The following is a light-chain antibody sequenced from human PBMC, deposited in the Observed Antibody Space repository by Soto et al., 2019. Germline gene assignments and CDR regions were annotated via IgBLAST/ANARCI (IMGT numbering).Light chain of an antibody. CDR1: QSISSY. CDR2: AAS. V-gene: IGKV1-39*01. Sequence: DIEMTQSPSSLSASVGDRVTITCRASQSISSYLNWYQQKPGKAPKLLIYAASSLQSGVPSRFSGSGPGTDLTLTISSLQPEDFATYYCQQSYSTPWAFGQGTKVDI. J-gene: IGKJ1*01. CDR3: QQSYSTPWA.